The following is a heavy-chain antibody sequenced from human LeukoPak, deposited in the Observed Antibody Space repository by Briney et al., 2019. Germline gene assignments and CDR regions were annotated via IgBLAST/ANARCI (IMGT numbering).Heavy chain of an antibody. CDR1: GFTFGDYA. J-gene: IGHJ4*02. Sequence: GGSLRLSCTASGFTFGDYAMSWVRQAPGKGLEWVGFIRSKAYGGTTEYAASVKGRFTISRDDSKSIAYLQMNSLKTEDTAVYYCTRAEGYCSRTSCYLFYYYFDYWGQGTLVTVSS. CDR2: IRSKAYGGTT. CDR3: TRAEGYCSRTSCYLFYYYFDY. V-gene: IGHV3-49*04. D-gene: IGHD2-2*01.